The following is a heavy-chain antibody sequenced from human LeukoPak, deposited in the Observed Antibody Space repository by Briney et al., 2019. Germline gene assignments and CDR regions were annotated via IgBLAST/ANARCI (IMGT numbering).Heavy chain of an antibody. CDR2: ISSSSSYI. V-gene: IGHV3-21*01. CDR1: GFTFSSYI. D-gene: IGHD5-12*01. Sequence: GGSLRRSCAGSGFTFSSYIMNWVRQAPGKGLEWGSYISSSSSYIYYADSVKGRFTISRDNAKNSLYLQMNSLRAEDTAVYYCARDLSGYDLGLDAFDIWGQGTMVTVSS. J-gene: IGHJ3*02. CDR3: ARDLSGYDLGLDAFDI.